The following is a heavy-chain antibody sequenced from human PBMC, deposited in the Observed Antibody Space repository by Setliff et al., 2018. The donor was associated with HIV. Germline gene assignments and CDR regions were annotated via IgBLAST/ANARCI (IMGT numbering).Heavy chain of an antibody. CDR3: ARSIVPVASGYYYFEY. CDR2: INHSGST. J-gene: IGHJ4*02. D-gene: IGHD3-3*01. Sequence: ASETLSLTCAVYGASFSGYYWSWIRQPPGKDLEWIGEINHSGSTNYNPSLKSRVTISVDTSKNQFSLKLSSVTAADTAVYYCARSIVPVASGYYYFEYWGQGTLVTVSS. CDR1: GASFSGYY. V-gene: IGHV4-34*01.